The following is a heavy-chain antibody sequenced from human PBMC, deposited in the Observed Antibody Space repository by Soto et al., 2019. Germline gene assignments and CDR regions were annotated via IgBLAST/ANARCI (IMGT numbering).Heavy chain of an antibody. CDR2: IYYSGST. J-gene: IGHJ4*02. D-gene: IGHD3-10*01. V-gene: IGHV4-39*07. Sequence: SETLSLTCTVSGGSISSSSYYWGWIRQPPGKGLEWIGSIYYSGSTYYNPSLKSRVTISVDTSKNQFSLKLSSVTAADTAVYYCAREGVYVFDYWGQGTLVTVSS. CDR1: GGSISSSSYY. CDR3: AREGVYVFDY.